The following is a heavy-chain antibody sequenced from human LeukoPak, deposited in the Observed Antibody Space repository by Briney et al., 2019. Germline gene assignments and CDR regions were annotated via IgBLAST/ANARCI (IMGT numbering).Heavy chain of an antibody. V-gene: IGHV1-2*02. D-gene: IGHD3-22*01. CDR2: INPNSGGT. CDR1: GYTFTSYY. CDR3: ARGKYYYDSSGYYYAAGGDYYFDY. J-gene: IGHJ4*02. Sequence: ASVKVSCKASGYTFTSYYMHWVRQAPGQGLEWMGWINPNSGGTNYAQKFQGRVTMTRDTSISTAYMELSRLRSDDTAVYYCARGKYYYDSSGYYYAAGGDYYFDYWGQGTLVTVSS.